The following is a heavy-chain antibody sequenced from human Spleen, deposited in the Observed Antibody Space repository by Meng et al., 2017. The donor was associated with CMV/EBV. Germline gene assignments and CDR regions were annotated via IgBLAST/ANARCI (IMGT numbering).Heavy chain of an antibody. D-gene: IGHD2-2*01. V-gene: IGHV3-9*01. CDR1: GFPFSTYA. Sequence: SLKISCAASGFPFSTYAMSWVRQAPGKGLEWVSGISWNSGSIGYGDSVKGRFTISRDNAKNSLYLQMNSLRAEDTALYYCAKDIGSSTAFYYYGMDVWVQGTTVTVSS. CDR2: ISWNSGSI. CDR3: AKDIGSSTAFYYYGMDV. J-gene: IGHJ6*02.